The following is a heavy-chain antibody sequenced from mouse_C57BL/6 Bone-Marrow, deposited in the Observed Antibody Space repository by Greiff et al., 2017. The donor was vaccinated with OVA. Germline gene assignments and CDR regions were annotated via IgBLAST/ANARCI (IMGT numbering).Heavy chain of an antibody. Sequence: QVQLKQSGAELARPGASVKLSCKASGYTFTSYGISWVKQRTGQGLEWIGEIYPRSGNTYYNEKFKGKATLTADKSSSTAYMELRSLTSEDAAVYFCARSVQLRLPQYYAMDYGGQGTSVTVSS. D-gene: IGHD3-2*02. CDR1: GYTFTSYG. CDR2: IYPRSGNT. J-gene: IGHJ4*01. V-gene: IGHV1-81*01. CDR3: ARSVQLRLPQYYAMDY.